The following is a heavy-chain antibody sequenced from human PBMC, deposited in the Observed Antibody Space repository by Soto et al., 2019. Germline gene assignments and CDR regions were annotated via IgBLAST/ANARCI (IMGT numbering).Heavy chain of an antibody. D-gene: IGHD3-10*01. CDR2: MNPNSANT. Sequence: QVQLVQSGAEVKKPGASVKVSCKASGYTFTSYDINWVRQATGQGLEWMGWMNPNSANTGYAQKCQGRGPMTRNTSILTAYMQLSSRRSEHTAVQYCARAGVRGMDVWCQGPTVTVSS. V-gene: IGHV1-8*01. J-gene: IGHJ6*02. CDR1: GYTFTSYD. CDR3: ARAGVRGMDV.